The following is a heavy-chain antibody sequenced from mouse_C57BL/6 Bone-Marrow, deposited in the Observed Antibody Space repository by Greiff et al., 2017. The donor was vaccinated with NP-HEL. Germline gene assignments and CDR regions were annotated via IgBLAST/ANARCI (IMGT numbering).Heavy chain of an antibody. CDR3: AREVYDYDYAMDY. CDR2: ISDGGSYT. V-gene: IGHV5-4*01. CDR1: GFTFSSYA. Sequence: VQLMESGGGLVKPGGSLKLSCAASGFTFSSYAMSWVRQTPEKRLEWVATISDGGSYTYYPDNVKGRFTISRDNAKNNLYLQMSHLKSEDTAMYYCAREVYDYDYAMDYWGQGTSVTVSS. D-gene: IGHD2-4*01. J-gene: IGHJ4*01.